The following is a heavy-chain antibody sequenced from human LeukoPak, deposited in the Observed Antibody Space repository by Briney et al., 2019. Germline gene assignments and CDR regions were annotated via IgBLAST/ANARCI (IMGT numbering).Heavy chain of an antibody. J-gene: IGHJ4*02. CDR3: VRDVFGAVAGHVFDY. CDR1: GFTFSSYA. V-gene: IGHV3-23*01. D-gene: IGHD6-19*01. Sequence: PGGSLRLSCAASGFTFSSYAMSWVRQAPGKGLEWVSAISGSGGSTYYADSVKGRFTISRDNSKNTLYLQMNSLRAEDTAVYYCVRDVFGAVAGHVFDYWGQGTLVTVSS. CDR2: ISGSGGST.